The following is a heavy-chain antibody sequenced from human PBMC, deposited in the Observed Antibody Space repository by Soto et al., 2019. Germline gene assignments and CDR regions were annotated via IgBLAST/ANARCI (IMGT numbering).Heavy chain of an antibody. J-gene: IGHJ3*02. CDR3: AKDWSTSGYWDDAFDI. V-gene: IGHV3-30*18. Sequence: QVQLVESGGGVVQPGRSLRLSCAASGFTFSSYGMHWVRQAPGKGLEWVAVISYDGSNKYYADSVKGRFTISRDNSKNTLYLQMNSLRAEDTAVYYCAKDWSTSGYWDDAFDIWGQGTMVTLSS. CDR2: ISYDGSNK. CDR1: GFTFSSYG. D-gene: IGHD3-22*01.